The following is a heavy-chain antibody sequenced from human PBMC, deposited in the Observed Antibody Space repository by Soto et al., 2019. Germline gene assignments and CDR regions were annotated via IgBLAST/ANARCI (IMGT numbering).Heavy chain of an antibody. CDR2: ISSSSSYI. Sequence: GGSLRLSCAASGFTFSSYSMNWVRQAPGKGLEWVPSISSSSSYIYYADSVKGRFTISRDNAKNSLYLQMNSLRAEDTAVYYCARGSLVVVPAARGYYYGMDVWGQGTTVTVSS. J-gene: IGHJ6*02. V-gene: IGHV3-21*01. D-gene: IGHD2-2*01. CDR3: ARGSLVVVPAARGYYYGMDV. CDR1: GFTFSSYS.